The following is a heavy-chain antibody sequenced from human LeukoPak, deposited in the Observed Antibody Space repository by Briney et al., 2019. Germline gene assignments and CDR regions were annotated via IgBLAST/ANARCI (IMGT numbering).Heavy chain of an antibody. J-gene: IGHJ4*02. CDR1: GGTFSSYA. CDR3: ATVPESSGWPFDY. Sequence: GASVKVSCKASGGTFSSYAISWVRQAPGQGLEWMGGIIPIFGTANYAQKFQGRVTMTEDTSTDTAYMELSSLRSEDTAVYYCATVPESSGWPFDYWGQGTLVTVSS. CDR2: IIPIFGTA. V-gene: IGHV1-69*06. D-gene: IGHD6-19*01.